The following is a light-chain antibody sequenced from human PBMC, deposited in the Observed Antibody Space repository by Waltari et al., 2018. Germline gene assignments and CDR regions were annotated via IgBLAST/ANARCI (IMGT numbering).Light chain of an antibody. CDR1: PSVSTY. CDR2: AAS. Sequence: AIRMTQSPSSLSASTGDRVTIPCRASPSVSTYLAWYQQKPGKAPNLLIYAASTLQRGVPLRFSGSGSGTDFTLSISCLQSEDFATYYCQQYYDYQRSFGQGSKVEIK. J-gene: IGKJ1*01. CDR3: QQYYDYQRS. V-gene: IGKV1-8*01.